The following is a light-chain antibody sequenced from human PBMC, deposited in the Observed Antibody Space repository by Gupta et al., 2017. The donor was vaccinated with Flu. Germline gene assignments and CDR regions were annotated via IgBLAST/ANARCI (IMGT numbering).Light chain of an antibody. CDR1: ESLIYNY. J-gene: IGKJ1*01. CDR3: LQVGSTPRT. V-gene: IGKV3-20*01. CDR2: GAS. Sequence: EIVLTQSPATLSLSPGESATLSCRASESLIYNYLSWYQQKPGQAPRLLISGASTRAAGVPDRFSGGGSGTDYTPTINRLEPEDFAVYYCLQVGSTPRTFGQGTKVEIK.